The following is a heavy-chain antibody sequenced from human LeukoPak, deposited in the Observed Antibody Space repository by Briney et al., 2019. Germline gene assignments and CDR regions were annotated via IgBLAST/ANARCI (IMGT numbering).Heavy chain of an antibody. J-gene: IGHJ4*02. V-gene: IGHV1-69*13. CDR2: IIPIFGTA. D-gene: IGHD5-24*01. CDR3: ARGRWLQPIDY. CDR1: VYTFTSYD. Sequence: GASVKVSCKASVYTFTSYDINWVRQASGQGLEWMGGIIPIFGTANYAQKFQGRVTITADESTSTAYMELSSLRSEDTAVYYCARGRWLQPIDYWGQGTLVTVSS.